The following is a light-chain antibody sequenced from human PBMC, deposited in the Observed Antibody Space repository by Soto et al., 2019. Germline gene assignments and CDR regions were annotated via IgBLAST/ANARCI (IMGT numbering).Light chain of an antibody. CDR3: QQYNNWPHT. CDR1: QSVSTT. J-gene: IGKJ4*01. CDR2: GAS. Sequence: ETVMTQSPATLSVSPGEGATLSCRASQSVSTTLAWYQQKPGQTPKLLVYGASIMATGMSARFSGSGSGTDFTLTISSLQSEDFALYYCQQYNNWPHTFGGGTKLEIK. V-gene: IGKV3-15*01.